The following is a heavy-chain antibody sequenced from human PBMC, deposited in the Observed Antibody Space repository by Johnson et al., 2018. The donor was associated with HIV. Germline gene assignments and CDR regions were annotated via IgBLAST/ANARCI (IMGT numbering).Heavy chain of an antibody. Sequence: QVQLVESGGGVVQPGRSLRLSCAASGFTFSSYPMHWVSQAPGKGLEWVAVISHDGGNKYYADSVKGRFTISRDNSKNTLYLQMFSLRAEDTALYYCAKDLGESENEEWGAEDEEVGRYVSDQGPRGVVGTFDIWGQGTMVTVSS. CDR1: GFTFSSYP. CDR3: AKDLGESENEEWGAEDEEVGRYVSDQGPRGVVGTFDI. V-gene: IGHV3-30*04. J-gene: IGHJ3*02. D-gene: IGHD3-16*01. CDR2: ISHDGGNK.